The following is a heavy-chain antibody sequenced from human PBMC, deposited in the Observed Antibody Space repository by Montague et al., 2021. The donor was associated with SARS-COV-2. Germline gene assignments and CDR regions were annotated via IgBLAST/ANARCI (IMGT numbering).Heavy chain of an antibody. J-gene: IGHJ4*02. D-gene: IGHD2-21*01. V-gene: IGHV4-59*01. CDR3: ARVEGMIGGITHFDY. Sequence: SETRSLTCSVSGASMKSYYWTWVRQSPGKGPQWIGYTYYSGSTSYDPSLQSRLTMTVDTSKNQFTLRLMSVTAADSAVYYCARVEGMIGGITHFDYWGQGLPVTVSS. CDR2: TYYSGST. CDR1: GASMKSYY.